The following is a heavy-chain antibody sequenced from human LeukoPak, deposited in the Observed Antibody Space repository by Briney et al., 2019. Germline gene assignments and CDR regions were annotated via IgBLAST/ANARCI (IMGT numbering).Heavy chain of an antibody. CDR2: ITSSGTSSSRFI. CDR1: GFNFFKYS. Sequence: GGSLRLSCEASGFNFFKYSISWVRQAPGKDLEWVSSITSSGTSSSRFIYYADSVRGRFTISRDNAKKSLYPQMNNLRAEDTAIYYCARDQGIEGSGKNWFDPWGQGTLATVSS. J-gene: IGHJ5*02. D-gene: IGHD3-10*01. V-gene: IGHV3-21*01. CDR3: ARDQGIEGSGKNWFDP.